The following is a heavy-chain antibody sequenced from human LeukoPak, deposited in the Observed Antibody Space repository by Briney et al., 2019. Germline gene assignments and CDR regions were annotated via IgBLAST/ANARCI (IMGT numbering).Heavy chain of an antibody. J-gene: IGHJ6*03. CDR3: ARVRWLGVAAQITHLKYYMDV. V-gene: IGHV4-59*01. D-gene: IGHD6-6*01. CDR2: IYYSGST. Sequence: PSETLSLTCTVSGGSISSYYWSWIRQPPGKGLEWIGYIYYSGSTNYNPSLKSRVTISVDTSKNQFSLKLSSVTAADTAVYYCARVRWLGVAAQITHLKYYMDVWGKGTTVTVSS. CDR1: GGSISSYY.